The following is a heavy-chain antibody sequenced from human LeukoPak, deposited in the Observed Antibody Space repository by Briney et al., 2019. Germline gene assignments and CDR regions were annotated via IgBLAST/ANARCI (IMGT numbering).Heavy chain of an antibody. CDR1: GYSFTSYW. D-gene: IGHD2-2*01. Sequence: GESLKISCKGSGYSFTSYWISWVRQMPGKGLEWMGRIDPSDSYTNYSPSFQGHVTISAYKSISTAYLQWSSLKASDTAMYYCASPSSTSYYYYGMDVWGQGTTVTVSS. V-gene: IGHV5-10-1*01. CDR3: ASPSSTSYYYYGMDV. J-gene: IGHJ6*02. CDR2: IDPSDSYT.